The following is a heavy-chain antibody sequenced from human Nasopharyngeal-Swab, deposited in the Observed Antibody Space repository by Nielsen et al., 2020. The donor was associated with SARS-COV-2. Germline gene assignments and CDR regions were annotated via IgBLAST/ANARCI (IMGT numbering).Heavy chain of an antibody. Sequence: WIRQPPGKGLEWVSAISGSGGSTYYADSVKGRFTISKGNSKNTLYLQMNSLRAEDTAVYYCAKDIAMVRGVISFPYFDYWGQGTLVTVSS. CDR3: AKDIAMVRGVISFPYFDY. CDR2: ISGSGGST. V-gene: IGHV3-23*01. D-gene: IGHD3-10*01. J-gene: IGHJ4*02.